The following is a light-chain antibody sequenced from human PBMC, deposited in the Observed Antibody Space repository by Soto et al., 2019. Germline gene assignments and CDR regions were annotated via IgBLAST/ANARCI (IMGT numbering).Light chain of an antibody. J-gene: IGKJ4*01. Sequence: DIQLNQSPSPLSASVGDRVTITCRASQSLSDWLAWYQQIPGTAPNLLIYRASDLEDGDPSRFSGSGSGTEFTLAISALPPDDFATYYCQQYDTYPLSFGGGTKLDIK. CDR1: QSLSDW. CDR2: RAS. V-gene: IGKV1-5*03. CDR3: QQYDTYPLS.